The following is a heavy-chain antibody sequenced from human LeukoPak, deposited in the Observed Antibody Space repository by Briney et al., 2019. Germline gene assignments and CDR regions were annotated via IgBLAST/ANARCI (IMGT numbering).Heavy chain of an antibody. Sequence: GASVKVSCKASGYSFTSYNIHWVRLAPGQGLEWMGIINPSGGSTTYAQKFQGRVVMTRDTSTSTVYMDLSSLRSEDTAVYYCAREASGGYFDYWGQGTLVTVSS. CDR1: GYSFTSYN. J-gene: IGHJ4*02. CDR2: INPSGGST. CDR3: AREASGGYFDY. V-gene: IGHV1-46*01. D-gene: IGHD4-23*01.